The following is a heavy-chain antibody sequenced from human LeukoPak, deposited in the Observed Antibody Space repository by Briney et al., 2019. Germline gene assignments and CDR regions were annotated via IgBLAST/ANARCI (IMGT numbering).Heavy chain of an antibody. CDR3: ARHQWLYDL. CDR1: GYTFTSYG. Sequence: ASVKVSCKASGYTFTSYGIRWVRQAPGQGLEWMGWICAYNGNTNYAQKLQGRVTMTTDTSTNTAYMELRSLGSDDTAVYYCARHQWLYDLWGQGTLVTVSS. CDR2: ICAYNGNT. D-gene: IGHD6-19*01. V-gene: IGHV1-18*01. J-gene: IGHJ4*02.